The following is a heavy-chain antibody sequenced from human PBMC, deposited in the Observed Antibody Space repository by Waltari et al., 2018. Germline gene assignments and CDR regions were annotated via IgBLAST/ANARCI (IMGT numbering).Heavy chain of an antibody. D-gene: IGHD3-16*02. J-gene: IGHJ3*01. CDR1: GFTFANYT. CDR2: ISWDGGST. Sequence: EGQLVETGGVVTQQAGAPRLSCTPSGFTFANYTTNLVRQAPGKGLEWISLISWDGGSTDYADCVKGRFIISRDNSKNSLSLQMNSLRTEDTALYFCAKEIFPLASRRGAFDLWGQGTLVTVSS. CDR3: AKEIFPLASRRGAFDL. V-gene: IGHV3-43*01.